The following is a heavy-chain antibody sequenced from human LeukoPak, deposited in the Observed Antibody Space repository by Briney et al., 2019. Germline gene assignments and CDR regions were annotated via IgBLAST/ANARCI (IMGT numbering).Heavy chain of an antibody. J-gene: IGHJ4*02. CDR1: GGSISSSRYY. CDR3: AGIPDVLPWFGKRKPRGS. V-gene: IGHV4-39*01. CDR2: SYYSGST. Sequence: SETLSLTCTVSGGSISSSRYYWGWIRQPPGKGLDWIGSSYYSGSTYYHPSLKSRLTISVDTSKNQFSLKLSSVTDANTAVYYCAGIPDVLPWFGKRKPRGSGGQGTLVTVSS. D-gene: IGHD3-10*01.